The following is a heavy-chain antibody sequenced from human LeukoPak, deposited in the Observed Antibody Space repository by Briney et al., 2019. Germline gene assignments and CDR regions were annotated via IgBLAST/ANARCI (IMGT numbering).Heavy chain of an antibody. J-gene: IGHJ2*01. Sequence: PGGSLRLSCAASGFTFSSYAMHWVRQAPGKGLEWVAVISYDGSNKYYADSVKGRFTISRDNAKNSLYLQMNSLRAEDTALYYCAKDISSGYYWYFDLWGRGTLVTVSS. D-gene: IGHD3-22*01. CDR3: AKDISSGYYWYFDL. CDR1: GFTFSSYA. V-gene: IGHV3-30-3*01. CDR2: ISYDGSNK.